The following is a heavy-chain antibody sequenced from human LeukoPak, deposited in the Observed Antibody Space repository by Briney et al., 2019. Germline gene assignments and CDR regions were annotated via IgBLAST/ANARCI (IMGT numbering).Heavy chain of an antibody. Sequence: PGGSLRLSCAASGFTFSSYSMNWVRQAPGKGLEWVSVIYSGGSTHYADSVKGRFTISRDNSKNTLYLQMNSLGAEDTAVYYCARSWNYEFDYWGQGTLVTVSS. CDR3: ARSWNYEFDY. CDR1: GFTFSSYS. V-gene: IGHV3-53*01. CDR2: IYSGGST. D-gene: IGHD1-7*01. J-gene: IGHJ4*02.